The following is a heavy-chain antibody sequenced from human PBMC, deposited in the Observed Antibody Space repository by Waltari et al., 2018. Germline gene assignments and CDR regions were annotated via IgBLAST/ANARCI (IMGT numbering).Heavy chain of an antibody. CDR1: GFTFSSYA. CDR2: ISGRGGRT. Sequence: VQLLASGGGLVQPGGSLRLSCAASGFTFSSYAMSWVRQAPGKGLAWVSAISGRGGRTYYGDAVKGRFTISRDDSKNTLYLQMNSLRAEDTAVYDCASGYYYESSVVSPYWGQGTMVTVSS. J-gene: IGHJ3*01. V-gene: IGHV3-23*01. D-gene: IGHD3-22*01. CDR3: ASGYYYESSVVSPY.